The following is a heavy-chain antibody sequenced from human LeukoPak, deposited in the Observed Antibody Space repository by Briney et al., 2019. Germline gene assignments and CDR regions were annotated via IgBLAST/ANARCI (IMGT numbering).Heavy chain of an antibody. J-gene: IGHJ4*02. D-gene: IGHD3-22*01. CDR3: ARHRGYYDSSGYYY. CDR1: GGSISSRSYY. V-gene: IGHV4-39*01. CDR2: FSYGGST. Sequence: SETLSLTCSVSGGSISSRSYYWGWIRQPPGKGLEWIGSFSYGGSTYSNPSLKSRVTISVDTSKNQFSLKLSSVTAADTAVYYCARHRGYYDSSGYYYWGQGTLDTVSS.